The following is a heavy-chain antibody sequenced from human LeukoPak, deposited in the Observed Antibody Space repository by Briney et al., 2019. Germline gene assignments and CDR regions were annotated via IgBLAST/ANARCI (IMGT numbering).Heavy chain of an antibody. CDR1: GFTFSSYR. Sequence: PGGPLRLSCAASGFTFSSYRMHWVREAPGKGLEWVAVIWYDGSNKYYADSVKGRLTISRDNSKNTLYLQMDSLRAGVTAVYYCARDPGVRWLVGFDYWGQGTLVTVSS. V-gene: IGHV3-33*01. CDR3: ARDPGVRWLVGFDY. J-gene: IGHJ4*02. D-gene: IGHD6-19*01. CDR2: IWYDGSNK.